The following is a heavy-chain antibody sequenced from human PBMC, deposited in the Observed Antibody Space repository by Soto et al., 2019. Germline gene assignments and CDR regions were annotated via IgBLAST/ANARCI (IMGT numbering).Heavy chain of an antibody. V-gene: IGHV1-69*13. J-gene: IGHJ6*02. CDR2: IIPFFKAT. D-gene: IGHD3-22*01. CDR3: ARDVSLNYYDGTFSYYAMDV. Sequence: SVKVSCKASGGTFSSHAISWGRQAPGQGLEWMGGIIPFFKATNYAQKFQGRVTITADDSTSTAYMDLYSLRSDDTAVYYCARDVSLNYYDGTFSYYAMDVWGRGTTVTVSS. CDR1: GGTFSSHA.